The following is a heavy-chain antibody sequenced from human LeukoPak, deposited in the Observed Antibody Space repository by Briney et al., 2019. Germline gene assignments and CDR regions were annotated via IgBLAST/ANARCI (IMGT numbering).Heavy chain of an antibody. J-gene: IGHJ4*02. V-gene: IGHV3-23*01. CDR3: AKALHIYSYASYFFDY. D-gene: IGHD5-18*01. Sequence: GGSLRLSCTVSGFTFTSYAMSWVRQAPGKGLEWVSGISGSGGSTYYGDSVKGRFTISRDNSRNRLYLLMNNLRAEDTAVYYCAKALHIYSYASYFFDYWGQGTLVTVSS. CDR2: ISGSGGST. CDR1: GFTFTSYA.